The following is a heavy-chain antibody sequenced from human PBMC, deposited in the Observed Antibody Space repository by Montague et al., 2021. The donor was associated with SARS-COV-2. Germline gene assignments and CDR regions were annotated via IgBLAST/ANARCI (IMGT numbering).Heavy chain of an antibody. CDR3: AREVHYYGSGSYYNSDYSYYFTDV. D-gene: IGHD3-10*01. V-gene: IGHV4-39*02. J-gene: IGHJ6*03. Sequence: SETLSLTCTVSGGSVSGSNYHWAWLRLTPGKGLEWIGSISFSGSTSHDPSLKSRLSISFDMSRNQFSLKLSSVTAADTALYYCAREVHYYGSGSYYNSDYSYYFTDVWGTGTAVTVSS. CDR1: GGSVSGSNYH. CDR2: ISFSGST.